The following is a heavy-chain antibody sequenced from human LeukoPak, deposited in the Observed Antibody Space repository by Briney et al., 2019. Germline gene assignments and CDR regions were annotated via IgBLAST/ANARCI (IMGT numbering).Heavy chain of an antibody. V-gene: IGHV1-2*04. CDR1: GYTFTGYY. J-gene: IGHJ4*02. Sequence: ASVKVSCKASGYTFTGYYMHWVRQAPGQGLEWMGWINPNSGGTNYAQKFQGWVTMTRDTSISTAYMELSRLRSDDTAVYYCARDPGAFGSGSLYYFDSWGQGTLVTVSS. CDR3: ARDPGAFGSGSLYYFDS. CDR2: INPNSGGT. D-gene: IGHD3-10*01.